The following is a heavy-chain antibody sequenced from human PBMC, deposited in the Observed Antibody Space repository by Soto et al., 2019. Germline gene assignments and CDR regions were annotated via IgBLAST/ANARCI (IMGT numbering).Heavy chain of an antibody. CDR2: IYSGGST. CDR1: GFTVSSNY. CDR3: ARDDPHYYYMDV. V-gene: IGHV3-66*01. Sequence: ESGGGLVQPGGSLRLSCAASGFTVSSNYMSWVRQAPGKGLEWVSVIYSGGSTYYADSVKGRFTISRDNSKNTLYLQMNSLRAEDTAVYYCARDDPHYYYMDVWGKGTTVTVSS. J-gene: IGHJ6*03.